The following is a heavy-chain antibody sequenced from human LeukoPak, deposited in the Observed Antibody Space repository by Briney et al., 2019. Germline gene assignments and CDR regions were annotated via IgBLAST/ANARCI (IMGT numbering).Heavy chain of an antibody. CDR2: IDWDDDK. CDR3: ALMKPDYSATYYYYGMDV. D-gene: IGHD5-12*01. J-gene: IGHJ6*02. Sequence: SGPTLVNPTQTLTLTCTFSGFSLNTTGVCVSWIRQPPGKALEWLSRIDWDDDKYYSTSLKTRLTISKDTSKNQVVLTMTNMDPVDTATYYCALMKPDYSATYYYYGMDVWGQGTTVTVSS. CDR1: GFSLNTTGVC. V-gene: IGHV2-70*11.